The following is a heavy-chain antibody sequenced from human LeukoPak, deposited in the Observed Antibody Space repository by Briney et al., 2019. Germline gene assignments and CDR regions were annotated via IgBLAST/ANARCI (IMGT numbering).Heavy chain of an antibody. CDR3: ATSNCGGDCFFDY. V-gene: IGHV1-24*01. CDR2: FDPEDGET. D-gene: IGHD2-21*02. Sequence: ASVKVSCKVSGYTLTELSIHWVRQAPGKGLEWMGGFDPEDGETIYAQKFQGRVTMTEDTSTDTAYMELSSLRSEDTAVYYCATSNCGGDCFFDYWGQGTLVTVSS. J-gene: IGHJ4*02. CDR1: GYTLTELS.